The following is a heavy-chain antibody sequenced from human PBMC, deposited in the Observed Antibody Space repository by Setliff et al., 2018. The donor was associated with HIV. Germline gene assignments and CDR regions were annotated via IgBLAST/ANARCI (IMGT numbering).Heavy chain of an antibody. J-gene: IGHJ6*03. CDR1: DGSISGSSCY. V-gene: IGHV4-39*01. D-gene: IGHD3-10*01. CDR2: IYYSGDK. Sequence: PSETLSLTCTVSDGSISGSSCYWGWIRQSQGKGLEWIGSIYYSGDKYYNPSLKSRITITIDTSKNEFSLKMRPVTDADTAVYYCGRSDTTMIRGTPFYMDDWGKGTTVTVSS. CDR3: GRSDTTMIRGTPFYMDD.